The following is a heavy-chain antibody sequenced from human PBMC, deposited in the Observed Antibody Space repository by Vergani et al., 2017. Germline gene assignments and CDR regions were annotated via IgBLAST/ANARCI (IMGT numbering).Heavy chain of an antibody. CDR2: ISAYNGNT. V-gene: IGHV1-18*01. CDR3: AREATTWGYYDFWSGYYYYGMDV. J-gene: IGHJ6*02. CDR1: GYTFTSYG. D-gene: IGHD3-3*01. Sequence: QVQLVQSGAEVKKPGASVKVSCKASGYTFTSYGISWVRQAPGQGLEWMGWISAYNGNTNYAQKLQGRVTMTTDTSTSPAYMELRSLRSDDTAVYYCAREATTWGYYDFWSGYYYYGMDVWGQGTTVTVSS.